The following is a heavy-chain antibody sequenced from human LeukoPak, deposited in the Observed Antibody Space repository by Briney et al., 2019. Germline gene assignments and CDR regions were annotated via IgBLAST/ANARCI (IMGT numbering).Heavy chain of an antibody. V-gene: IGHV3-11*04. Sequence: GGSLRLSCAASGFIFSDYYMTWIRQAPGKGLEWVSYVTSSGGHMYYADSVKGRFTISRDNSKNTLYLQMNSLRAEDTAVYYCARGIAVAGTYDAFDIWGQGTMVTVSS. J-gene: IGHJ3*02. CDR1: GFIFSDYY. CDR2: VTSSGGHM. D-gene: IGHD6-19*01. CDR3: ARGIAVAGTYDAFDI.